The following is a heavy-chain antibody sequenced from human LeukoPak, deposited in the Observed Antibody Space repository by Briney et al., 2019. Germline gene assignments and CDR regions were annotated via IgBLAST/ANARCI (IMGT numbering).Heavy chain of an antibody. Sequence: PSETLSLTCAVYGGSFSGYYWSWIRQPPGKGLEWIGEINHSGSTNYNPSLKSRVTISVDTSKNQFSLKLSSATAADTAVYYCARDRAAGTFGWFDPWGQGTLVTVSS. CDR3: ARDRAAGTFGWFDP. D-gene: IGHD6-13*01. CDR1: GGSFSGYY. V-gene: IGHV4-34*01. CDR2: INHSGST. J-gene: IGHJ5*02.